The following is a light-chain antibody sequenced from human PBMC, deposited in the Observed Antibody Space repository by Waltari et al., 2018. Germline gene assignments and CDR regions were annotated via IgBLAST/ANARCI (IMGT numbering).Light chain of an antibody. CDR2: DAS. V-gene: IGKV3-11*01. CDR3: QQRSNWPPNT. Sequence: EIVLTQPPATLSLSPGERATLSCRASQRVSSYLAWYQQKPGQAPRLLIYDASNRATGIPARFSGSGSGTDFTLTISSLEPEDFAVYYCQQRSNWPPNTFGQGTKLEIK. J-gene: IGKJ2*01. CDR1: QRVSSY.